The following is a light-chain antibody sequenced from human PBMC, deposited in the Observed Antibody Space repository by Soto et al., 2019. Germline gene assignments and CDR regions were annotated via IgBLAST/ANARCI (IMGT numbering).Light chain of an antibody. Sequence: QSALTQPASVSGSLGQSITISCTGTSRDIGGFNYVSWYQPHPGKAPKLMIYDVNYRPSGVSDRFSASKSDNTASLTISGLQAEDEADYYCTSYSSSSTLVLFGGGTKLTVL. CDR2: DVN. CDR1: SRDIGGFNY. J-gene: IGLJ2*01. V-gene: IGLV2-14*01. CDR3: TSYSSSSTLVL.